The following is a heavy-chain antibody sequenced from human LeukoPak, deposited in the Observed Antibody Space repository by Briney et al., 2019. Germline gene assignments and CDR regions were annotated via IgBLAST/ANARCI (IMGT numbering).Heavy chain of an antibody. V-gene: IGHV1-2*02. Sequence: ASVKVSCKASGDTFTGYYMHWVRQAPGQGLEWMGWINPKSGGTNYAQKFQGRVTMTRDTSISTAYMELSRLRSDDPAVYDCARDVEVQGYCSGGRCYYPDYWGQGALVTGSS. J-gene: IGHJ4*02. CDR1: GDTFTGYY. CDR2: INPKSGGT. CDR3: ARDVEVQGYCSGGRCYYPDY. D-gene: IGHD2-15*01.